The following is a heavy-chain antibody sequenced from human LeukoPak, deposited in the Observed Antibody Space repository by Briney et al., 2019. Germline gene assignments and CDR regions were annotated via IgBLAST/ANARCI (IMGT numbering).Heavy chain of an antibody. D-gene: IGHD3-22*01. CDR3: ARVYDSSGYYPYYFDY. CDR2: IYYSGST. V-gene: IGHV4-59*01. J-gene: IGHJ4*02. Sequence: SETLSPTCTVSGGSISSYYWSWIRQPPGKGLEWIGYIYYSGSTNYSPSLKSRVTISVDTSKNQFSLKLSSVTAADTAVYYCARVYDSSGYYPYYFDYWGQGTLVTVSS. CDR1: GGSISSYY.